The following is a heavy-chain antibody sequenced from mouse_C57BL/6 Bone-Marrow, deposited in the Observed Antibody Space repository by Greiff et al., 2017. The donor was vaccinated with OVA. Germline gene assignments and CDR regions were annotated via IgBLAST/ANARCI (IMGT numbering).Heavy chain of an antibody. V-gene: IGHV1-81*01. Sequence: VQLQQSGAELARPGASVKLSCKASGYTFTSYGISWVKQRTGQGLEWIGEMYPRSGNTYYNEKVKGKATLPSDKSSSTAYMALRSLTSEDSAVYFCARCPHYYGSSSYYWGQGTTLTVSS. CDR2: MYPRSGNT. CDR1: GYTFTSYG. J-gene: IGHJ2*01. D-gene: IGHD1-1*01. CDR3: ARCPHYYGSSSYY.